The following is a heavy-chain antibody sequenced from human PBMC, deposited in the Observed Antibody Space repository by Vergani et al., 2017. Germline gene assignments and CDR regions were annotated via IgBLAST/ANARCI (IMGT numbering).Heavy chain of an antibody. J-gene: IGHJ6*02. CDR1: GFKFSDHY. D-gene: IGHD1-14*01. CDR3: AKKPGISTPRHYYAMDV. CDR2: ISPGASTV. Sequence: LEESGGGSVKPGGSLRLSCAASGFKFSDHYMSWIRQAPGKGLEWVSHISPGASTVSYIDSVTGRFTVSRDNDNNSLTLDMTTLRVEDTAFYYCAKKPGISTPRHYYAMDVWGQGTTVTVSS. V-gene: IGHV3-11*04.